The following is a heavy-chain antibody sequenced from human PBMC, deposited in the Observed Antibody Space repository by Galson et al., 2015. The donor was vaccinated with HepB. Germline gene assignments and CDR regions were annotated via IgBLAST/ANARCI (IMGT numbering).Heavy chain of an antibody. CDR2: FDPEDGET. J-gene: IGHJ4*02. CDR3: AAGRSSGSAEDY. CDR1: GYTLTELS. D-gene: IGHD6-19*01. V-gene: IGHV1-24*01. Sequence: SVKVSCKVSGYTLTELSMHWVRQAPGKGLEWMGGFDPEDGETIYAQKFQGRVTMTEDTSTDTAYMELSSLRSEDTAVYYCAAGRSSGSAEDYWGQGTLVTVSS.